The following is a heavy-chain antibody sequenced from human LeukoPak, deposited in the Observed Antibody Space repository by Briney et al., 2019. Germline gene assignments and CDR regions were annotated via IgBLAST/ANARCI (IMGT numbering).Heavy chain of an antibody. CDR2: INSNSGGT. V-gene: IGHV1-2*02. CDR3: AREQLVGTYYFDY. J-gene: IGHJ4*02. CDR1: GYTFTGYY. Sequence: AAVKVSCKASGYTFTGYYMHWVRQAPGQGLEWMGWINSNSGGTNYAQKFQGRVTMTRDTSISTAYMELSRLRSDDTAVYYCAREQLVGTYYFDYWGQGTLVTVSS. D-gene: IGHD6-6*01.